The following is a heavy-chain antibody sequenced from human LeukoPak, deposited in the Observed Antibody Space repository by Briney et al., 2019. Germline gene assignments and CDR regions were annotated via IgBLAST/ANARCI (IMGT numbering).Heavy chain of an antibody. CDR3: ARQMQDYDSSGNNWFDP. D-gene: IGHD3-22*01. CDR2: IYYSGST. V-gene: IGHV4-39*01. J-gene: IGHJ5*02. CDR1: GGSISSSSYY. Sequence: SETLSLTCTVSGGSISSSSYYWGWIRQPPGKGLEWIGRIYYSGSTYYNPSLKSRVPISVDTSKNQFSLKLSSVTAADTAVYYCARQMQDYDSSGNNWFDPWGQGTLVTVSS.